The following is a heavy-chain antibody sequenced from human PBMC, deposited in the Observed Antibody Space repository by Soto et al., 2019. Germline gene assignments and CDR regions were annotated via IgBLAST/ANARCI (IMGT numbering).Heavy chain of an antibody. Sequence: SETLSLTCTVSGGSISSNSYYWGWIRQPPGKGLEWIGSIYYSGSTYYNPSLKSRVTISVDTSKNQFSLKLSSVTAADTAVYYCARSIDFSWLMGYFDYWGQGTLVTVSS. V-gene: IGHV4-39*01. CDR1: GGSISSNSYY. J-gene: IGHJ4*02. CDR2: IYYSGST. CDR3: ARSIDFSWLMGYFDY. D-gene: IGHD2-15*01.